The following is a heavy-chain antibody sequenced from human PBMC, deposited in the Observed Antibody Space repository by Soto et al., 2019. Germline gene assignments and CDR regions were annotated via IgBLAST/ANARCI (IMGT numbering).Heavy chain of an antibody. Sequence: QVQLVQSGDEVRKPGTSVKVSCKASGYIFVNYGIAWVRQAPGQGLEWMGWIRPYSGNTHYASKVQGRLTMTTDTAPGTAAMGLGSLTSDDTSVETCVMVNNFGTPTPQDVWSQGTTVTVSS. D-gene: IGHD2-21*01. CDR2: IRPYSGNT. J-gene: IGHJ6*02. V-gene: IGHV1-18*01. CDR3: VMVNNFGTPTPQDV. CDR1: GYIFVNYG.